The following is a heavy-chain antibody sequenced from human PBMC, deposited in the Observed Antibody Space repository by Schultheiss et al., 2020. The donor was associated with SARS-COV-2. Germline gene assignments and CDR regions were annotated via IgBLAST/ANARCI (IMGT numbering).Heavy chain of an antibody. CDR1: GFTFSSYS. Sequence: GESLKISCAASGFTFSSYSMNWVRQAPGKGLEWVSSISSSSSYIYYADSVKGRFTISRDNAKNSLYLQMNSLRAEDTAVYYCARDEEFNGMDVWGQGTTVTVSS. J-gene: IGHJ6*02. CDR2: ISSSSSYI. CDR3: ARDEEFNGMDV. V-gene: IGHV3-21*01.